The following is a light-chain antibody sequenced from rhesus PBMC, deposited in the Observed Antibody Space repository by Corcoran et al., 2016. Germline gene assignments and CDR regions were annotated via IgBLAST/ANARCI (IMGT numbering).Light chain of an antibody. J-gene: IGKJ2*01. CDR2: AAS. V-gene: IGKV1-18*01. Sequence: DIQMTQSPSSLSASVGDKVTITCRASQGISSWLAWYQKKPGKAPKLLIYAASSLQSGVPSRFSGSGSWTDDTLTISSLQPEDFATYYCQQGYNTPHSFCQGTKVEIK. CDR3: QQGYNTPHS. CDR1: QGISSW.